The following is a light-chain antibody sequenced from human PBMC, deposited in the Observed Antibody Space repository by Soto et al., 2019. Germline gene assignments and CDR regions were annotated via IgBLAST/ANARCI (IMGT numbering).Light chain of an antibody. CDR1: QSVWRS. V-gene: IGKV3-11*01. CDR2: GSS. J-gene: IGKJ4*01. Sequence: EVVLTQSPATLSLSPGERVTLSCRASQSVWRSLAWYQQKPGQAPRLLIFGSSNRATGIPVRFSGSGAGTDFTLTISSLEPEDFGVYYCQQSSHWPPVFGGGTKVEIK. CDR3: QQSSHWPPV.